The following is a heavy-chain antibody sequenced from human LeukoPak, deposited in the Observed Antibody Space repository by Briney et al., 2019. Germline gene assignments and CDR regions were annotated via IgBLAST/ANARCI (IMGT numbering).Heavy chain of an antibody. J-gene: IGHJ6*03. CDR2: ISAYNGNT. CDR1: GYTFTSYG. D-gene: IGHD2-8*01. Sequence: GASVKVSCKASGYTFTSYGISWVRQAPGQGLEWMGWISAYNGNTNYAQKLQGRVTMTTDTSTSTAYMELRSLRSDDTAVYYCARVVLMVYATTYYMDVWGKGTTVTVSS. CDR3: ARVVLMVYATTYYMDV. V-gene: IGHV1-18*01.